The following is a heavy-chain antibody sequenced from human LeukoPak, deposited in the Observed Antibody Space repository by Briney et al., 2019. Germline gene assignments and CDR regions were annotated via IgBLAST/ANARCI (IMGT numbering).Heavy chain of an antibody. CDR3: ASPTVTTYAFDI. CDR2: IYHSGST. J-gene: IGHJ3*02. Sequence: PSGTLSLTCAVSGGSISSSNWWSWVRQPPGKGLEWIGEIYHSGSTNYNPSLKSRVTISVDTSKNQFSLKLSSVTAADTAVYYCASPTVTTYAFDIWGQGTMVTVSS. V-gene: IGHV4-4*02. CDR1: GGSISSSNW. D-gene: IGHD4-17*01.